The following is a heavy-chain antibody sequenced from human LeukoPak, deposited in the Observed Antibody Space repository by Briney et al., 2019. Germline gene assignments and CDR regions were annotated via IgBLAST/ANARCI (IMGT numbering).Heavy chain of an antibody. V-gene: IGHV4-38-2*02. D-gene: IGHD3-10*01. Sequence: PSETLSLTCTVSGYSISSGYYWGWLRQPPGRGLEWIGTIYHSGSTYYNPSLKSRVTISVDTSKNQFSLKLSSVTAADTAVYYCARPVWFGAPNDGGSWFDPWGQGTLVTVSS. CDR1: GYSISSGYY. J-gene: IGHJ5*02. CDR2: IYHSGST. CDR3: ARPVWFGAPNDGGSWFDP.